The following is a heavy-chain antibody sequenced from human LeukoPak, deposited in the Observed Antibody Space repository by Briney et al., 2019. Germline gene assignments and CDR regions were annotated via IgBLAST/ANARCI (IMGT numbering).Heavy chain of an antibody. J-gene: IGHJ4*02. V-gene: IGHV4-4*07. CDR1: GGSISSYY. CDR3: ARAIWYGSGTTAFDY. D-gene: IGHD3-10*01. Sequence: SETLSLTCTVSGGSISSYYWSWIRQPAGKGLEWIGRIYNSGSTNYNTNYKPSLTILVTMSVDTSTNQFSLKLNSVSAADTPVYFCARAIWYGSGTTAFDYWGQGTLVTVSP. CDR2: IYNSGST.